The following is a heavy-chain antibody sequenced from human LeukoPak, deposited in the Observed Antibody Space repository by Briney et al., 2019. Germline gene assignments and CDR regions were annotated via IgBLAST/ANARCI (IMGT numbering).Heavy chain of an antibody. D-gene: IGHD6-13*01. CDR1: GFTLSDHY. CDR2: TRNNANSFTT. V-gene: IGHV3-72*01. J-gene: IGHJ4*02. CDR3: ARAVYDSSRSYPDS. Sequence: GGSLRLSCAASGFTLSDHYMDWVRQAPGQGLEWVGRTRNNANSFTTEYAVSVRGSFTILRDDSKNSLHLQMNLLTTEDTAVYYCARAVYDSSRSYPDSWGQGTLVTVSS.